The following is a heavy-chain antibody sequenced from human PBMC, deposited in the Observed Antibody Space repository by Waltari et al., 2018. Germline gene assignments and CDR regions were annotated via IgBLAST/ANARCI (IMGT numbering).Heavy chain of an antibody. J-gene: IGHJ2*01. D-gene: IGHD2-21*02. CDR2: INHSGST. Sequence: QVQLQQWGAGLLKPSETLSLTCAVYGGSFSGYSWSWIRQPPGKGLEWIGEINHSGSTNYNPYLKSRVTISVDTSKNQFSLKLSSVTAADTAVYYCARSDDSSGWYFDLWGRGTLVTVSS. CDR1: GGSFSGYS. V-gene: IGHV4-34*01. CDR3: ARSDDSSGWYFDL.